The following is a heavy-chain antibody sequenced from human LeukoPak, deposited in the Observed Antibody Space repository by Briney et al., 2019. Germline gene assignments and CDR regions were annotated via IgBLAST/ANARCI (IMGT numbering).Heavy chain of an antibody. CDR3: ARDRIAVAGTGYYYGMDV. CDR1: GGSISSYY. J-gene: IGHJ6*02. Sequence: SETLSLTCTVSGGSISSYYWSWIRQPPGKGQEWIGYIYYSGSTNHNPSLKSRVTISVDTSKNQFSLRLSSVTAADTAVYYCARDRIAVAGTGYYYGMDVWGQGTTVTVSS. D-gene: IGHD6-19*01. CDR2: IYYSGST. V-gene: IGHV4-59*01.